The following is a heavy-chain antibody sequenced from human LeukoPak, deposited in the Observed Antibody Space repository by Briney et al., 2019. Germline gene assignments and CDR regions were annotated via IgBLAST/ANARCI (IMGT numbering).Heavy chain of an antibody. J-gene: IGHJ5*02. Sequence: SETLSLTCTVSGGSISSYYWSWIRQPAGKGLGWIGRIYTSGSTNYNPSLKSRVTMSVDTSKNQFSLKLSSVTAADTAVYYCAREKRVDGDRKWGAWFDPWGQGTLVTVSS. CDR3: AREKRVDGDRKWGAWFDP. CDR1: GGSISSYY. V-gene: IGHV4-4*07. CDR2: IYTSGST. D-gene: IGHD1-26*01.